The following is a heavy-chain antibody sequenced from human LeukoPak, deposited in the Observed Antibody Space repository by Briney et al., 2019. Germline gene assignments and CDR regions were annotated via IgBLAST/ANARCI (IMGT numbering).Heavy chain of an antibody. CDR3: AKFGDKYGSGSYGDS. CDR2: ISGSGGST. V-gene: IGHV3-23*01. Sequence: GGSLRLSCAASGFTFSSYAMSWVRQAPGKGLEWVSAISGSGGSTYYADSVKGRFTISRDNSKNTLYLQMNSLRAEDTAVYYCAKFGDKYGSGSYGDSWGQGTLVTVSS. J-gene: IGHJ4*02. D-gene: IGHD3-10*01. CDR1: GFTFSSYA.